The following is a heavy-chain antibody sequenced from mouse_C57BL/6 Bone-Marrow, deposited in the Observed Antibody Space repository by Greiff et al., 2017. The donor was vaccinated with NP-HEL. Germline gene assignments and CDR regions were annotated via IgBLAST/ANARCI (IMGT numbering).Heavy chain of an antibody. CDR3: ARRGLRQGDWYFDV. V-gene: IGHV5-2*03. D-gene: IGHD2-2*01. CDR1: EYEFPSHD. Sequence: EVKVVESGGGLVQPGESLKLSCESNEYEFPSHDMSWVRKTPEKRLELVAAINSDGGSTYYPDTMERRFIISRDNTKKTLYLQMSSLRSEDTALYYCARRGLRQGDWYFDVWGTGTTVTVSS. CDR2: INSDGGST. J-gene: IGHJ1*03.